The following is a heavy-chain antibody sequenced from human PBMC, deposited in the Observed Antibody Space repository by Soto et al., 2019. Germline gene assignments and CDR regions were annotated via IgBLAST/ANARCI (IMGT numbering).Heavy chain of an antibody. CDR2: ISGSGGST. J-gene: IGHJ4*02. Sequence: EVQLLESGGGLVQPGGSLRLSCAASGFTFSSYAMSWVRQAPGKGLEWVSAISGSGGSTYYADSVKGRFTISRDNSKNTLYRQMNSLRAEDTAVYYCANMLGYCSSTSCYGGDYFDYWGQGTLVTVSS. CDR3: ANMLGYCSSTSCYGGDYFDY. D-gene: IGHD2-2*01. CDR1: GFTFSSYA. V-gene: IGHV3-23*01.